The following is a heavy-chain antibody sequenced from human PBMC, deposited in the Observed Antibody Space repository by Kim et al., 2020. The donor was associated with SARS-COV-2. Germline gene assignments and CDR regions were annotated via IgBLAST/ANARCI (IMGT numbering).Heavy chain of an antibody. CDR2: ISWIRGTM. CDR1: GFTFDGYA. CDR3: AKDMRSSWSGYIPPYYYSGMDV. D-gene: IGHD3-3*01. J-gene: IGHJ6*02. Sequence: GGSLRLSCAASGFTFDGYAMHWVRQAPGKGLEWVSGISWIRGTMAYGTFVRGGLTISRDNAKNSLYLQMNSLRAEDTALYYCAKDMRSSWSGYIPPYYYSGMDVWGQGTTVTVSS. V-gene: IGHV3-9*01.